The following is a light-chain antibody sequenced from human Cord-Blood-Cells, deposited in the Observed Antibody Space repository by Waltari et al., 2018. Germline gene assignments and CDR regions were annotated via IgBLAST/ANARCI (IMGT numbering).Light chain of an antibody. J-gene: IGLJ2*01. Sequence: QSALTQPASVSGSPGKSITISCTGTSSDVGSYNLVSWYQQNPGKAPKLMIYECSKRPSGVSNRFSGSKSGNTASLTISGLQAEDEADYYCCSYAGSSTFVVFGGGTKLTVL. CDR2: ECS. CDR3: CSYAGSSTFVV. V-gene: IGLV2-23*03. CDR1: SSDVGSYNL.